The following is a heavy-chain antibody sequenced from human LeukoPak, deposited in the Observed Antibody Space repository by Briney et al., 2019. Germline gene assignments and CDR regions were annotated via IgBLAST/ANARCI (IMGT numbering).Heavy chain of an antibody. CDR1: GFTFSTYA. J-gene: IGHJ5*02. D-gene: IGHD3-22*01. CDR2: ISNDGGGT. Sequence: GGSLRLSCAASGFTFSTYAMSWVRQAPGKGLEWDSAISNDGGGTTYADFVKGRFTISRDNSKNTLSLQMNSLRPEDTALYYSAKGNSGYFADLWGQGTVVTVSS. CDR3: AKGNSGYFADL. V-gene: IGHV3-23*01.